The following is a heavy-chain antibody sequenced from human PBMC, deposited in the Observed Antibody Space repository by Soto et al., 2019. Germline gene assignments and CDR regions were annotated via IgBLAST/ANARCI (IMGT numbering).Heavy chain of an antibody. CDR2: ISYDGSNK. CDR1: GFTFSSYG. Sequence: QVQLVESGGGVVQPGRSLRLSCAASGFTFSSYGMHWVRQAPGKGLEWVAVISYDGSNKNYAHSVKGRFTISRDNSKNTLYLQMNSPRAEDTAVYYCGKDNVDIDMAITSYFDYRGQGTLVTVSS. D-gene: IGHD5-18*01. J-gene: IGHJ4*02. V-gene: IGHV3-30*18. CDR3: GKDNVDIDMAITSYFDY.